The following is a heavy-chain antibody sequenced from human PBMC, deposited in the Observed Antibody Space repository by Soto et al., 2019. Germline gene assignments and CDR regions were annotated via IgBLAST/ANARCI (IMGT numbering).Heavy chain of an antibody. CDR3: VRGTMRDHDFDDA. CDR1: GFTFSSYW. Sequence: PGGSLRLSCAASGFTFSSYWMHWVRQVPGKGPVWVSRISGDGSNTHHADSVRGRFIISRDNAKNTLYLQLNSLSAEDTAVYYCVRGTMRDHDFDDAWGQGTLVTVSS. V-gene: IGHV3-74*01. CDR2: ISGDGSNT. D-gene: IGHD2-21*02. J-gene: IGHJ5*02.